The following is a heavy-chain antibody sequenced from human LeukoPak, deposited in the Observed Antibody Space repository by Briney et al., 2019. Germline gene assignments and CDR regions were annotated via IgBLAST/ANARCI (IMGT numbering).Heavy chain of an antibody. CDR1: GFTFSSYG. V-gene: IGHV3-48*01. CDR2: ISASRSNI. D-gene: IGHD6-6*01. J-gene: IGHJ4*02. CDR3: ARGGAARPDY. Sequence: PGGSLRLSCAASGFTFSSYGMNWVRQPPGKGLEWVSYISASRSNINYADSVRGRFTISRDNAKNSLYLHLNSLRAEDTAVYYCARGGAARPDYWGQGTLVTVSS.